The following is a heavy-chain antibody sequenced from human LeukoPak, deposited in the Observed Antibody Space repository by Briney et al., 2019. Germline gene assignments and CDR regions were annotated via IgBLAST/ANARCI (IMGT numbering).Heavy chain of an antibody. CDR2: INHSGST. D-gene: IGHD2-2*01. CDR1: GGAFSGYY. V-gene: IGHV4-34*01. CDR3: ARDIVVVPAATYYYYGMDV. Sequence: PSETLSLTCAVYGGAFSGYYWSWIRQPPGEGLEWIGGINHSGSTNYNPSLKSRVTISVDTSKNQFSLKLSSVTAADTAVYYCARDIVVVPAATYYYYGMDVWGQGTTVTVSS. J-gene: IGHJ6*02.